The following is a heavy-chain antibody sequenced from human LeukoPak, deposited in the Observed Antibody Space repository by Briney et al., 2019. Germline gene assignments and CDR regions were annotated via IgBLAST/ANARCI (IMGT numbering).Heavy chain of an antibody. CDR3: ASSRITIFGVVIISSY. CDR1: GFTVSSNY. D-gene: IGHD3-3*01. Sequence: GGSLRLSCAASGFTVSSNYMSWVRRAPGKGLEWVSVIYSGGSTYYADSVKGRFTISRDNSKNTLYLQMNSLRAEDTAVYYCASSRITIFGVVIISSYWGQGTLVTVSS. J-gene: IGHJ4*02. CDR2: IYSGGST. V-gene: IGHV3-66*01.